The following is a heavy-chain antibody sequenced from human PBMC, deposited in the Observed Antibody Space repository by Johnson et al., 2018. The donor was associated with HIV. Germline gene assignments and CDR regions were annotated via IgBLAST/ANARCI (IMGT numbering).Heavy chain of an antibody. J-gene: IGHJ3*02. Sequence: VQLVESGGSLVLPGGSLRLSCAASGFTFSNYAMSWVRQAPGKGLEWVSTINNSGGSTYYADSVKGRFTISRDNSKNTLYLQMNSLRAEDTAVYYCAKDQYGSSGRYAFDIWGQGTMVTVSS. V-gene: IGHV3-23*04. CDR2: INNSGGST. CDR1: GFTFSNYA. CDR3: AKDQYGSSGRYAFDI. D-gene: IGHD3-10*01.